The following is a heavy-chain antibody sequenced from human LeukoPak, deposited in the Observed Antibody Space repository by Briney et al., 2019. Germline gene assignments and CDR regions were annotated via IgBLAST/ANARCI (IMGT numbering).Heavy chain of an antibody. Sequence: SETLSLTCTVSGDSISSYYWSWIRQSPGKGLECIGYIHYTGSTNYNPSLKSRVTIPVETSKNQFSLKLKSVTAADTAVYYCARGGYYGSGNDFRFDPWGQGTLVTVSS. CDR1: GDSISSYY. V-gene: IGHV4-59*01. J-gene: IGHJ5*02. CDR2: IHYTGST. CDR3: ARGGYYGSGNDFRFDP. D-gene: IGHD3-10*01.